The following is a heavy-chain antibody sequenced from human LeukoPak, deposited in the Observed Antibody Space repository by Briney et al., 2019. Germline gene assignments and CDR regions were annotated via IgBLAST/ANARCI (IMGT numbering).Heavy chain of an antibody. CDR1: GGSISSGGYY. CDR3: ARKSSIAARGAFDI. D-gene: IGHD6-6*01. Sequence: SQTLSLTCTVSGGSISSGGYYWSWIRQHPGKGLEWIGEIYHSGSTNYNPSLKSRVTISVDKSKNQFSLKLSSVTAADTAVYYCARKSSIAARGAFDIWGQGTMVTVSS. J-gene: IGHJ3*02. CDR2: IYHSGST. V-gene: IGHV4-31*03.